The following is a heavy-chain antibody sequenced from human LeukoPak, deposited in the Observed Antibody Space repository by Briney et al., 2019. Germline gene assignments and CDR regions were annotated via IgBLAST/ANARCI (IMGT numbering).Heavy chain of an antibody. J-gene: IGHJ5*02. CDR3: ARRLTQYDCFDP. D-gene: IGHD2-2*01. CDR1: GDSVSSNSVT. CDR2: TYYRSTWYN. Sequence: SQTLSLTCAISGDSVSSNSVTWNWIRQSPSRGLEWLGRTYYRSTWYNDYAVSVRGRITVNPDTSKNQFSLHLNSVTPEDTAVYYCARRLTQYDCFDPWGQGILVTVSS. V-gene: IGHV6-1*01.